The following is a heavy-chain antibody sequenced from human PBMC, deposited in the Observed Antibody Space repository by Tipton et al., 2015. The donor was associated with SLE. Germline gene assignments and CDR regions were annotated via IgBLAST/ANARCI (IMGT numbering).Heavy chain of an antibody. CDR3: SRAGAVRPPDY. CDR2: IWYDGSNK. Sequence: SLRLSCAASGFTFSSYGMHWVRQAPGKGLEWVAVIWYDGSNKYYVDSVKGQFTISRDNSKNTLYLQMNNLGAGGTAVYYCSRAGAVRPPDYWGQGTLITVSS. V-gene: IGHV3-33*08. D-gene: IGHD6-6*01. J-gene: IGHJ4*02. CDR1: GFTFSSYG.